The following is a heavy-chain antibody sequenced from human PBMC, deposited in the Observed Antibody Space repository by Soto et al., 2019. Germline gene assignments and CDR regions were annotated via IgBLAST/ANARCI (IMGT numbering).Heavy chain of an antibody. CDR3: VSPSSSWNGALRFDY. Sequence: EVQLVESGGGLVQPGGSLRLSCAASGFTFSSYSMNWVRQAPGKGLEWVSYISSSSSTIYYADSVKGRFTISRDNAKNSLYLQMNSLRAKDTAVYYCVSPSSSWNGALRFDYWGQGTLVTVSS. CDR2: ISSSSSTI. D-gene: IGHD6-13*01. CDR1: GFTFSSYS. J-gene: IGHJ4*02. V-gene: IGHV3-48*01.